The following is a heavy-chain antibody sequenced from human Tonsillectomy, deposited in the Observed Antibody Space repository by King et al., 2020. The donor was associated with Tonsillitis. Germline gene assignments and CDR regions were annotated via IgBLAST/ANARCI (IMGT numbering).Heavy chain of an antibody. J-gene: IGHJ5*02. V-gene: IGHV4-38-2*02. CDR3: ARVGHYGDWFDP. CDR2: IYHRGST. D-gene: IGHD4-17*01. CDR1: GSSISSDYF. Sequence: QLQESGPGLVKPSETLSLTCTISGSSISSDYFWGWIRQSPGEGLEWIGNIYHRGSTFYNPSLKNRVTMAVHTSKTQFSLKLSSVTAADTAVYYCARVGHYGDWFDPWGQGTLVTVSS.